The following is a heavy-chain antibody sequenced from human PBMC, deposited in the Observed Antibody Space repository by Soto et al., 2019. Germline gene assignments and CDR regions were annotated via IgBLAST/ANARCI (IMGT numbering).Heavy chain of an antibody. D-gene: IGHD3-16*02. CDR1: GYTLTSYG. J-gene: IGHJ4*02. CDR2: ISAYNGNT. Sequence: QVQLVQSGAEVKKPGALVKVSCKASGYTLTSYGISWVRQAPGQGLEWMGWISAYNGNTNYAQKLQGRVTMTTDTSTSTAYMELRSLRSDDTAVYYCARDGYSYDYIWGSYPRYWGQGTLVTVSS. V-gene: IGHV1-18*01. CDR3: ARDGYSYDYIWGSYPRY.